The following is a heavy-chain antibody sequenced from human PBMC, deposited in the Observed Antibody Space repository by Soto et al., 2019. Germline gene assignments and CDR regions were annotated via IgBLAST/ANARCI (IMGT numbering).Heavy chain of an antibody. Sequence: SETLSLTCTVSGGSISSGGYYWSWIRQHPGKGLEWIGYIYYSGSTYYNPSLKSRVTISVDTSKNQFSLKLSSVTAADTAVYYCARTSTYYYDSSGSPGPNWFDPWGQGTLVTVSS. J-gene: IGHJ5*02. V-gene: IGHV4-31*03. CDR2: IYYSGST. CDR3: ARTSTYYYDSSGSPGPNWFDP. CDR1: GGSISSGGYY. D-gene: IGHD3-22*01.